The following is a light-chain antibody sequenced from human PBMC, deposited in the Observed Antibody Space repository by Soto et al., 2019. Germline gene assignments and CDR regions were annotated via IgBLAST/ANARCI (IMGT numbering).Light chain of an antibody. CDR3: SSFTTSTTYV. V-gene: IGLV2-14*01. CDR2: EVS. J-gene: IGLJ1*01. CDR1: SSDVGGYNS. Sequence: QSVLTQPASVSGSPGQSITISCTGTSSDVGGYNSVSWYQQHPGKAPKLMIYEVSHRPSGVSNRFSGSKSANTASLTISGLQAEDEADYYCSSFTTSTTYVFGNGTKVT.